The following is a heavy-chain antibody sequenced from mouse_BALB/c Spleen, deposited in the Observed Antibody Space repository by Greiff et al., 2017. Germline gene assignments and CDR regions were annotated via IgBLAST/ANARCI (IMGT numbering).Heavy chain of an antibody. V-gene: IGHV5-6*01. CDR3: ARRGYGNYYFDY. Sequence: EVQRVESGGDLVKPGGSLKLSCAASGFTFSSYGMPWVRQTPDKRLEWVATISSGGSYTYYPDSVKGRFTISRDNAKNTLYLQMSSLKSEDTAMYYCARRGYGNYYFDYWGQGTTLTVSS. CDR1: GFTFSSYG. CDR2: ISSGGSYT. J-gene: IGHJ2*01. D-gene: IGHD2-10*02.